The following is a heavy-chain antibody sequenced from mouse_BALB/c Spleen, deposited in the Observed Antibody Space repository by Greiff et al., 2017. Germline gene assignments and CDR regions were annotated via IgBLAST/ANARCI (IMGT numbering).Heavy chain of an antibody. CDR3: ARATAPYYFDY. Sequence: EVQRVESGGGLVQPGGSLKLSCAASGFTFSSYGMSWVRQTPDKRLELVATINSNGGSTYYPDSVKGRFTISRDNAKNTLYLQMSSLKSEDTAMYYCARATAPYYFDYWGQGTTLTVSS. CDR2: INSNGGST. J-gene: IGHJ2*01. CDR1: GFTFSSYG. D-gene: IGHD1-2*01. V-gene: IGHV5-6-3*01.